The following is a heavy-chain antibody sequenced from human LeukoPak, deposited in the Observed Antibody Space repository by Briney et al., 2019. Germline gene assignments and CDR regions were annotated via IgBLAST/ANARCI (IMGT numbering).Heavy chain of an antibody. D-gene: IGHD1-26*01. V-gene: IGHV4-30-4*08. CDR1: GGSISSGDYY. CDR3: ARGHRKELNTFDY. CDR2: IYYSGST. J-gene: IGHJ4*02. Sequence: SETLSLTGTVSGGSISSGDYYWSWIRQPPGKGLEWIGYIYYSGSTYYNPSLKSRVTISVDTSKNQFSLKLSSVTAADTAVYYCARGHRKELNTFDYWGQGTLVTVSS.